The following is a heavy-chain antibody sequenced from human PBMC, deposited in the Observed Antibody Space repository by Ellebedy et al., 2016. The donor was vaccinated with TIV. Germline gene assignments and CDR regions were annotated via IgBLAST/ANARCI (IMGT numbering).Heavy chain of an antibody. CDR1: GGTFSSYA. CDR3: ARRRGSYRSYYFDY. D-gene: IGHD3-16*02. Sequence: SVKVSXXASGGTFSSYAISWVRQAPGQGLEWMGGIIPIFGTANYAQKFQGRVTITADKSTSTAYMELSSLRSEDTAVYYCARRRGSYRSYYFDYWGQGTLVTVSS. J-gene: IGHJ4*02. V-gene: IGHV1-69*06. CDR2: IIPIFGTA.